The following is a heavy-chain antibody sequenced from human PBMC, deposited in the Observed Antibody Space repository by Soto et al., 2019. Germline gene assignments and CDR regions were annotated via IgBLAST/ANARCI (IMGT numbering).Heavy chain of an antibody. V-gene: IGHV3-30-3*01. J-gene: IGHJ5*02. D-gene: IGHD2-2*01. Sequence: PGGSLRLSCAASGFTYSTYTMHWVRQAPGKGLEWVAVISYDGNNKFYADSVKGRFTISRDSTKQTLYLQMNSLRPDDTAMYYCAREGLLGYCISNSCYGGSNWFDPWGQGT. CDR2: ISYDGNNK. CDR1: GFTYSTYT. CDR3: AREGLLGYCISNSCYGGSNWFDP.